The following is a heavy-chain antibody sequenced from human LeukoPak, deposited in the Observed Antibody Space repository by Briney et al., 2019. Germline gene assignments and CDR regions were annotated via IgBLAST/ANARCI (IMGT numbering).Heavy chain of an antibody. Sequence: SETLSLTCTVSGGSISSYYWSWIRQPAGKGLEWIGRIYTSGSTNYNPSLESRIILSVDTSNNQFSLKLSSVTAADTAVYYCARCSGNYYNAFDIWGQGTMVTASS. CDR3: ARCSGNYYNAFDI. V-gene: IGHV4-4*07. CDR1: GGSISSYY. D-gene: IGHD1-26*01. CDR2: IYTSGST. J-gene: IGHJ3*02.